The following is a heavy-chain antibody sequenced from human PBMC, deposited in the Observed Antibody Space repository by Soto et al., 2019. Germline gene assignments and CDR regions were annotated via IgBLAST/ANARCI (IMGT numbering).Heavy chain of an antibody. V-gene: IGHV3-23*01. J-gene: IGHJ4*02. D-gene: IGHD6-13*01. CDR1: GFTFSSYA. CDR2: ISGGGGST. CDR3: ATGYSSSWFGGDY. Sequence: EVQLLESGGGLVQPGGSLRLSCAASGFTFSSYALSWDRQAPGKGLEWVSLISGGGGSTYYADSVKGRFTISRDNSKNTLYLQMYSLRAEHTAVYHCATGYSSSWFGGDYWGQGTLVTVPS.